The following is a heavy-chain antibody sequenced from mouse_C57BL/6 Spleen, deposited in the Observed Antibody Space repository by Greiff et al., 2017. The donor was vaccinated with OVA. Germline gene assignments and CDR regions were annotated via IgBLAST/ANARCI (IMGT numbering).Heavy chain of an antibody. Sequence: QVQLKESGAELVRPGASVTLSCKASGYTFTDYEMHWVKQTPVHGLEWIGAIDPETGGTAYNQKFKGKAILTADKSSSTAYMELRSLTSEDSAVYYCCLYYDYDREFDYWGQGTTLTVSS. D-gene: IGHD2-4*01. V-gene: IGHV1-15*01. CDR2: IDPETGGT. CDR3: CLYYDYDREFDY. J-gene: IGHJ2*01. CDR1: GYTFTDYE.